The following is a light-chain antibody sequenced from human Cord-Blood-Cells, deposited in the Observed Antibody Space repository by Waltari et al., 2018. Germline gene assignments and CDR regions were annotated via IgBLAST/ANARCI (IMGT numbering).Light chain of an antibody. CDR1: QSISSY. J-gene: IGKJ3*01. Sequence: DIQMTQSPSSLSASVGASVTIPCRASQSISSYLNWYQQKPGKAPKLLIYAASSLQSGVPSRFSGSGSGTDFTLTISSLQPEDFATYYCQQSYSTPFTFGPGTKVDIK. CDR2: AAS. CDR3: QQSYSTPFT. V-gene: IGKV1-39*01.